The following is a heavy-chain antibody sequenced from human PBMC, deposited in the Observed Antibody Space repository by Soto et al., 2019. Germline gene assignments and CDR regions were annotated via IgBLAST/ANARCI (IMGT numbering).Heavy chain of an antibody. CDR2: IYYSGRT. J-gene: IGHJ4*02. Sequence: QVQLPESGPRLVKPSETLSLPCTVSGASISSYYWTWLRQPPGTGLESIGYIYYSGRTYYNPSLKSRVTISVDTSKNQFSLKLSSVTAADTAVYYCARGHLGITTTGTWYDFDYWGQGTLVTVSS. CDR3: ARGHLGITTTGTWYDFDY. V-gene: IGHV4-59*01. CDR1: GASISSYY. D-gene: IGHD2-15*01.